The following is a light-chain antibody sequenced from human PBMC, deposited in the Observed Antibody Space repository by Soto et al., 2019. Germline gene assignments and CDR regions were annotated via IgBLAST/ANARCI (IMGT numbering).Light chain of an antibody. CDR3: QQYNGYSRS. V-gene: IGKV1-5*03. Sequence: DIQMTQSPSTLSASIGDRVTITCRASQSISDWLAWYQQKPGKAPKLLIYRASNLESGVTSRFGGSGSGTEFTLTISSLQPDDFATYYCQQYNGYSRSFGQSTKVEIK. CDR2: RAS. CDR1: QSISDW. J-gene: IGKJ1*01.